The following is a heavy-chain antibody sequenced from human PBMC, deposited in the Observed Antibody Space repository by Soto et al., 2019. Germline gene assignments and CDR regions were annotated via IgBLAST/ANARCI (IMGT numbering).Heavy chain of an antibody. D-gene: IGHD5-18*01. Sequence: GPSMKVSCKASGYTFTSYGISWVRQAPGQGLEWMGWISAYNGNTNYAQKLQGRVTMTTDTSTSTAYMELRSLRSDDTAVYYCAREHSYGSPYYFDYWGQGTLVTVSS. CDR1: GYTFTSYG. CDR3: AREHSYGSPYYFDY. J-gene: IGHJ4*02. V-gene: IGHV1-18*04. CDR2: ISAYNGNT.